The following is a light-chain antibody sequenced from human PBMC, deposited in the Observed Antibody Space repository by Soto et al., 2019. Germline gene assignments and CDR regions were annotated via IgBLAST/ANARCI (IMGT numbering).Light chain of an antibody. CDR1: QSVSSN. CDR2: GAS. V-gene: IGKV3-15*01. Sequence: EIVMTQSPATLSVSPGERATLSCRASQSVSSNLAWYQQKPGQAPRLLIYGASTRATGIPARFSGSGSGTEFTLTISSLHSEYFAVYYCQQYNNWPPRTFGQGTKVEIK. CDR3: QQYNNWPPRT. J-gene: IGKJ1*01.